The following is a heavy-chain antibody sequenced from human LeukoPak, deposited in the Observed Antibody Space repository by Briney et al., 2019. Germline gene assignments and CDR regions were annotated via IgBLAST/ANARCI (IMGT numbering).Heavy chain of an antibody. CDR2: IYFSGSA. Sequence: PSETLSLTCTVSGGSISSYYWSWIRQPPGKGLEWIGYIYFSGSANYNPSLKSRVTISVDTSKNQFSLKLSSVTAADTAVYYCAAVGCSSTSCYWDYYYYMDVWGKGTTVTVSS. V-gene: IGHV4-59*01. CDR1: GGSISSYY. J-gene: IGHJ6*03. D-gene: IGHD2-2*01. CDR3: AAVGCSSTSCYWDYYYYMDV.